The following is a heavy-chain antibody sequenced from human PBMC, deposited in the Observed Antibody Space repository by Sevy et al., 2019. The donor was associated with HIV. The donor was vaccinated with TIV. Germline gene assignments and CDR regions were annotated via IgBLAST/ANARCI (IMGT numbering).Heavy chain of an antibody. Sequence: GSLRLSCAASGFTFSSYSMNWVRQAPGKGLEWVSYISSSSSTIYYADSVKGRFTISRDNAKNSLYLQMNSLRDEDTAVYYCARLGIAAAGTWFYYGMDVWGQGTTVTVSS. D-gene: IGHD6-13*01. CDR2: ISSSSSTI. V-gene: IGHV3-48*02. CDR1: GFTFSSYS. CDR3: ARLGIAAAGTWFYYGMDV. J-gene: IGHJ6*02.